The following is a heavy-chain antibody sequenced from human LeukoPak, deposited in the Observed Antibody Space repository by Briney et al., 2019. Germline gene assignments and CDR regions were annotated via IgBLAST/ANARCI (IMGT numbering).Heavy chain of an antibody. Sequence: QPGGSLRLSCAASGFPVNKYEMHWVRQAPGKGLKWVSYIDAGATSTNYADSVWGRFTLSRDNAQNSVHLQMNSLRDEDTAVYYCVRGRLLRSTKYFDYWGQGALVTVSS. D-gene: IGHD2-21*02. V-gene: IGHV3-48*03. CDR2: IDAGATST. CDR3: VRGRLLRSTKYFDY. J-gene: IGHJ4*02. CDR1: GFPVNKYE.